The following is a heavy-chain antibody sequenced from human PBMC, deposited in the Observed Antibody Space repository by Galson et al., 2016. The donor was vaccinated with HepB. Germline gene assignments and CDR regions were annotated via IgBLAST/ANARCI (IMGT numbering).Heavy chain of an antibody. V-gene: IGHV4-39*07. J-gene: IGHJ4*02. CDR1: GGSVISSDFY. CDR3: ASVTTVRGYMTH. CDR2: IYYTGSA. D-gene: IGHD3-10*01. Sequence: SETLSLTCTVSGGSVISSDFYWGWIRQPPGKGLEWIGSIYYTGSAYYSPSLKSRVTLSVDTSKNQFSLKVTSVTAADTAVYYCASVTTVRGYMTHWGQGILVSVSS.